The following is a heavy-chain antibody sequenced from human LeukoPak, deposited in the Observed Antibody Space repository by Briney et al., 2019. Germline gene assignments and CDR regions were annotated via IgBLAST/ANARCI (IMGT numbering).Heavy chain of an antibody. CDR2: IKEDGGEK. CDR3: ARDRITEI. Sequence: GGSLRLSCAASGFTFSHYWMTWVRQAPGKELEWVANIKEDGGEKNYVDSVKGRFTISRDNAQNSLYLQMNSLRAEDTAVYYCARDRITEIGDQGTLVTVSS. J-gene: IGHJ4*02. V-gene: IGHV3-7*01. CDR1: GFTFSHYW.